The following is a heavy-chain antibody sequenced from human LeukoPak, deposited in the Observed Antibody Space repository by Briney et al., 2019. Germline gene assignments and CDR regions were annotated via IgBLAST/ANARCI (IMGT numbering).Heavy chain of an antibody. D-gene: IGHD4-17*01. J-gene: IGHJ4*02. CDR1: GGTFSSYA. CDR3: ARNYGDYPYYFDY. CDR2: IIPIFGTV. Sequence: ASVKVSCKASGGTFSSYAISWVRQAPGQGLEWMGGIIPIFGTVNYAQKSQGRVTITADESTSTAYMELSSLRSEDTAVYYCARNYGDYPYYFDYWGQGTLVTVSS. V-gene: IGHV1-69*13.